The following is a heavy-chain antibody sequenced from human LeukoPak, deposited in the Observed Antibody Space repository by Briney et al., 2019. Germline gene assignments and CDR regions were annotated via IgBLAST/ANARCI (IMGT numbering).Heavy chain of an antibody. CDR2: ISSSSSTI. J-gene: IGHJ4*02. V-gene: IGHV3-48*01. CDR1: GFTFSSYS. CDR3: ARGPLYCSGGSCYSRYFDY. Sequence: GGSLRLSCAASGFTFSSYSMNWVRQAPGKGLEWVSYISSSSSTIYYADSVKGRFTISRDNAKNSLYLQMNSLRAEDTAVYYCARGPLYCSGGSCYSRYFDYWGQGTLVTVSS. D-gene: IGHD2-15*01.